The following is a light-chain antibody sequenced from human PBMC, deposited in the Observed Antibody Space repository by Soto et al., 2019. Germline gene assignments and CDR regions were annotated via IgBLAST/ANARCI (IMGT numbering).Light chain of an antibody. J-gene: IGKJ4*01. CDR2: LAS. CDR3: QQSYSTPHS. Sequence: DIQMTQSPSSLSASAGGRVTITCRASRTIFTHLNWYQQKPGKPPKLLIYLASSLQSGVPLRFSGSGSGTHFTLTISDLQPEDSATYHCQQSYSTPHSFGGGTKVDIK. CDR1: RTIFTH. V-gene: IGKV1-39*01.